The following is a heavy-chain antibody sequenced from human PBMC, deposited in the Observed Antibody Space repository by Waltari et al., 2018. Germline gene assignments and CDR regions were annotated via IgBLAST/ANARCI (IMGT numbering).Heavy chain of an antibody. CDR1: GDSLSSNSAA. V-gene: IGHV6-1*01. CDR3: ARAPLGTTRFAGGTFDY. D-gene: IGHD2-2*01. Sequence: QVQLQQSGPGLVKPSQTLSLTCAISGDSLSSNSAAWNWIRQSPSRGLEWLGRTYYRSKWYNDYAVSVKSRITINPDTSKNQFSLQLNSVTPEDTAVYYCARAPLGTTRFAGGTFDYWGQGTLVTVSS. J-gene: IGHJ4*02. CDR2: TYYRSKWYN.